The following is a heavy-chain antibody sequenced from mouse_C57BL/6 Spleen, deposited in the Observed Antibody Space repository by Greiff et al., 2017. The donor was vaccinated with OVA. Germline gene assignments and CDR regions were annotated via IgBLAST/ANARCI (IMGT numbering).Heavy chain of an antibody. D-gene: IGHD3-2*02. Sequence: QVQLQQPGAELVKPGASVKLSCKASGSTFTSYWMHWVKQRPGQGLEWIGMIHPNSGSTNYNEKFKSKATLTVDKSSSTAYMQLSSLTSEDSAVYYCAALDSSGYGAMDYWGQGTSVTVSS. CDR2: IHPNSGST. J-gene: IGHJ4*01. V-gene: IGHV1-64*01. CDR3: AALDSSGYGAMDY. CDR1: GSTFTSYW.